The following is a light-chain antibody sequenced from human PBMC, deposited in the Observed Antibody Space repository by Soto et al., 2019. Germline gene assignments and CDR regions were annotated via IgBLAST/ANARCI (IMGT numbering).Light chain of an antibody. J-gene: IGKJ1*01. Sequence: EIVLTQSPATLSVSPGNRATLSCRASQSVNSDLAWYQQKPGQAPRLLIYGASTRATGTPTRFSGSGSGTEFTLTISSLQSEDFAVYFCQQYNNWPPWTFGQGTKVEIK. CDR2: GAS. V-gene: IGKV3-15*01. CDR1: QSVNSD. CDR3: QQYNNWPPWT.